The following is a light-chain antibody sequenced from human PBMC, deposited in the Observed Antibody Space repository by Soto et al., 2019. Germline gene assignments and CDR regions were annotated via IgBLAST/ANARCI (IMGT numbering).Light chain of an antibody. V-gene: IGKV3-15*01. Sequence: IVMTQSPTTLSVSPGETATLSCRPSQSLSCNLAWYQQRPGQAPRLLIYGVSNRATGVPDRFSGSESGTEFTLTISSLQSEDFAVYYCQQYNDWPRSFGPGTKLETK. CDR2: GVS. CDR3: QQYNDWPRS. CDR1: QSLSCN. J-gene: IGKJ2*01.